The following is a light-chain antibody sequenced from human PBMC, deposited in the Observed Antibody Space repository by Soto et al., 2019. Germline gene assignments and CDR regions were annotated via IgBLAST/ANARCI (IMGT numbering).Light chain of an antibody. V-gene: IGKV3-20*01. CDR2: GAS. CDR3: QKYGISPT. Sequence: EIVLTQSPGTLSLSPGERATLSCRASQSVSTTYLAWYQQKPGQAPRLLIYGASSRAPGIPDRFSGSGSGTDFTLTISRLESEDFAVYYCQKYGISPTFGQGTKLEIK. CDR1: QSVSTTY. J-gene: IGKJ2*01.